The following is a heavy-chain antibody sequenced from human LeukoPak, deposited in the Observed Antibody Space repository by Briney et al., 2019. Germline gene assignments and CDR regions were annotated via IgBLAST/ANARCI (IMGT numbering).Heavy chain of an antibody. J-gene: IGHJ4*02. CDR3: AEFPFSSGLDY. Sequence: ASVKVSCKASGYTFTGYYMHWVRQAPGQGLEWMGWINPNSGGTNYAQKFQGRVTMTRDTSISTAYMELSSLTSDDSAVYYCAEFPFSSGLDYWGQGTLVTVSS. CDR1: GYTFTGYY. V-gene: IGHV1-2*02. D-gene: IGHD6-19*01. CDR2: INPNSGGT.